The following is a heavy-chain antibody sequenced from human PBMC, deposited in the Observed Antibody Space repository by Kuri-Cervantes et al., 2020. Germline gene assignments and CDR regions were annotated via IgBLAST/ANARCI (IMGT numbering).Heavy chain of an antibody. D-gene: IGHD4-17*01. CDR3: ARRISGDHYYFDY. J-gene: IGHJ4*02. V-gene: IGHV3-48*04. Sequence: GESLKISCAASGFTFSSYSMNWVRQAPGKGLEWVSYISSSSSTTYYADSVKGRFTISRDNAKDSLYLQMNSLRAEDTALYYCARRISGDHYYFDYWGQGTLVTVSS. CDR1: GFTFSSYS. CDR2: ISSSSSTT.